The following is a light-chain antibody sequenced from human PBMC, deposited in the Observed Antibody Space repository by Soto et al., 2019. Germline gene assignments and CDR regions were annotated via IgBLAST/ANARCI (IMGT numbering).Light chain of an antibody. Sequence: QSALTQPASVSESPGQSITISCTGTSSDVGFYSYVSWYQHHPGNAPKLLIYDVANRPSGVSNRFSGSKSDNTAYLFISGLQAEDEADYYCSSYTRSGTPVFGGGTKLTVL. CDR1: SSDVGFYSY. J-gene: IGLJ3*02. CDR3: SSYTRSGTPV. CDR2: DVA. V-gene: IGLV2-14*03.